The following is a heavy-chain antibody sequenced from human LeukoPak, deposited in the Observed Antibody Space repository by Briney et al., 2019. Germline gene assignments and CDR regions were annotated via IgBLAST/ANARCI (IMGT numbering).Heavy chain of an antibody. D-gene: IGHD2-21*02. J-gene: IGHJ4*02. CDR3: ARVHIVVVTAPID. CDR2: ISYDGSNK. Sequence: GGSLRLSCAASGFTFSSYAMHWVRQAPGKGLEWVAVISYDGSNKYYADSVKGRFTISRDNSKNTLYLQMNSLRAEDTAVYYCARVHIVVVTAPIDWGQGTLVTVSS. V-gene: IGHV3-30*14. CDR1: GFTFSSYA.